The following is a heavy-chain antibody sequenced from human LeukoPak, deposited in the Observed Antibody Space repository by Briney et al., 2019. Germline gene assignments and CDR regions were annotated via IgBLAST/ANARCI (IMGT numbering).Heavy chain of an antibody. D-gene: IGHD4-17*01. V-gene: IGHV3-23*01. Sequence: GGSLRLSCAASGFNFGVYVMSWVRQAPGKGLEWVSVISRSGDYTKYADSVKGRFTISRDNSKNTLSLQVSGLRAEDTAIYYCAKDRDDSGDYAFDYWGQGILVSVSS. J-gene: IGHJ4*02. CDR2: ISRSGDYT. CDR3: AKDRDDSGDYAFDY. CDR1: GFNFGVYV.